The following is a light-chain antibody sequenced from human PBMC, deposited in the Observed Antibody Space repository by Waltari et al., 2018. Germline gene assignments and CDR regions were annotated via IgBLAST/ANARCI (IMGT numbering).Light chain of an antibody. Sequence: DIQMTQSPSSLSASVGDRVTITCRASQGIRNDLAWYQQKPGKAPKRLIYAASSLQSGVPSRFSGSGSGTEFTLTISSLLPEHFSPSSCLQVNSYPRTFGQGTTLDI. CDR1: QGIRND. CDR3: LQVNSYPRT. J-gene: IGKJ2*01. CDR2: AAS. V-gene: IGKV1-17*01.